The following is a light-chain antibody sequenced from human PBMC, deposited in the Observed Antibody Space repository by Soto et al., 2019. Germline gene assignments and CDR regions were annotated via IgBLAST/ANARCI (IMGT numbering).Light chain of an antibody. Sequence: QSALTQPASVSGSPGQSISISCTGTSSDGGSYNLVSWYQQHPGKAPKLMIYEGSKRPSGVSNRFSGSKSGNTASLTISGLQAEDEADYYCSSSASITTPYVFGTGTKLTVL. CDR1: SSDGGSYNL. J-gene: IGLJ1*01. V-gene: IGLV2-14*02. CDR2: EGS. CDR3: SSSASITTPYV.